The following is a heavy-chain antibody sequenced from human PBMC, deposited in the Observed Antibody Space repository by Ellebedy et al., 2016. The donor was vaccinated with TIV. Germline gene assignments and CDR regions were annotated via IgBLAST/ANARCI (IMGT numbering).Heavy chain of an antibody. CDR2: IKGDGSST. J-gene: IGHJ4*02. D-gene: IGHD1-26*01. V-gene: IGHV3-74*01. CDR3: VRDGVGAPPFDY. CDR1: GFTFSNNW. Sequence: GGSLRLSCEASGFTFSNNWMHWVRRAPGKGLVWVSRIKGDGSSTSYADSVKGRFTISRDNAKNTLYLQMNSLRAEDTAVYYCVRDGVGAPPFDYWGQGTLVTVSS.